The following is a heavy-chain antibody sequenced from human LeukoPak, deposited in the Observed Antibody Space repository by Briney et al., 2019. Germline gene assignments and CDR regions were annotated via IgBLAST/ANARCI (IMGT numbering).Heavy chain of an antibody. Sequence: GGSLRLSCAAAGFSFGGYAMTWVRQAPGKGLEWVSVISGSGDTTYYADSVKGRFTISRDNSKYTVYLQMNSLRAEDTAVYYCARPRGTYFGYFDYWGQGIQVTVPS. D-gene: IGHD1-26*01. CDR2: ISGSGDTT. CDR3: ARPRGTYFGYFDY. V-gene: IGHV3-23*01. CDR1: GFSFGGYA. J-gene: IGHJ4*02.